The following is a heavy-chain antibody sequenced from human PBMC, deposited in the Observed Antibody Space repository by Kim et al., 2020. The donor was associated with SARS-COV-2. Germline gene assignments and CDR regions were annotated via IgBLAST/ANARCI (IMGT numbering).Heavy chain of an antibody. Sequence: SVKVSCKASGGTFSSYAISWVRQAPGQGLEWMGGIIPIFGTANYAQKFQGRVTITADESTSTAYMELSSLRSEDTAVYYCAREGNYYDSSGYYYYYFDYWGQGTLVTVSS. J-gene: IGHJ4*02. CDR3: AREGNYYDSSGYYYYYFDY. CDR1: GGTFSSYA. V-gene: IGHV1-69*13. CDR2: IIPIFGTA. D-gene: IGHD3-22*01.